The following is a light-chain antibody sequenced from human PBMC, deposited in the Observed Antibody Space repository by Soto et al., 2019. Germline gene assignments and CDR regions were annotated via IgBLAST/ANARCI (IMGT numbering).Light chain of an antibody. CDR3: HHYET. V-gene: IGKV3-20*01. Sequence: IVLTQSPGTLSLSPGERATLSCRASQSISSSYLAWYQQKPGQAPRLLIYDASNRATGIPARFSGSGSGTEFTLTISRLEPEDFTVYYCHHYETFGQGTKVDIK. CDR2: DAS. CDR1: QSISSSY. J-gene: IGKJ1*01.